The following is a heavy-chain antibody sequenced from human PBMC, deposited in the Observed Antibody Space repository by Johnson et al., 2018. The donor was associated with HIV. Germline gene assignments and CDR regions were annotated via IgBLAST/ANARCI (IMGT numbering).Heavy chain of an antibody. J-gene: IGHJ3*02. CDR2: IYSGGSP. D-gene: IGHD3-22*01. Sequence: EQLVESGGGLVQPGGSLRLSCAASGFTVSSNYMSWVRQAPGKGLAWVSVIYSGGSPYYADSVKGRSTISRDNSKNTLYLQMNSLRAEDTAVYYCARRDDIRNGAFDIWGQGTMVTVSS. CDR1: GFTVSSNY. CDR3: ARRDDIRNGAFDI. V-gene: IGHV3-66*04.